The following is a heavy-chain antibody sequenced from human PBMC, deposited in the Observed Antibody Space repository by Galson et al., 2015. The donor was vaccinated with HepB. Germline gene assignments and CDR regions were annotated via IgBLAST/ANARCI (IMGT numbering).Heavy chain of an antibody. Sequence: SCKASRDTLTGYFMHWVRQAPGQGLEWMGRINPKSGGTNYAQKFQGRVTMTRDTSISTVYMELRRLRSDDTAVYYCARDFYRVCSSSWYDFYNGMDVWGQGTTVTVSS. CDR2: INPKSGGT. CDR1: RDTLTGYF. D-gene: IGHD6-13*01. CDR3: ARDFYRVCSSSWYDFYNGMDV. J-gene: IGHJ6*02. V-gene: IGHV1-2*06.